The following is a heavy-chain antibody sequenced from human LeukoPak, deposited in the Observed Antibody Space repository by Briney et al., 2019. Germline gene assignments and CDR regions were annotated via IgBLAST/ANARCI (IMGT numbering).Heavy chain of an antibody. CDR1: GFTFSNYA. J-gene: IGHJ4*02. D-gene: IGHD3-22*01. Sequence: GGPLRLSCAASGFTFSNYAMTWVRLAPGKGLEWVSSIGSGGDTYYVDSVKGRFTISRDNSKNTLYLQMNSLRAEDTAVYYCAGHYYDSSGYSYWGQGTLVTVSS. CDR2: IGSGGDT. CDR3: AGHYYDSSGYSY. V-gene: IGHV3-23*01.